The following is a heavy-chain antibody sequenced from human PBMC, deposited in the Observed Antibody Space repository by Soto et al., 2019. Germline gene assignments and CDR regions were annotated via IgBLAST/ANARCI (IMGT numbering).Heavy chain of an antibody. CDR3: ASGPLLYWSGGSCYFRTWFDP. CDR1: GGSISSGDYY. J-gene: IGHJ5*02. D-gene: IGHD2-15*01. Sequence: QVQLQESGPGLVKPSQTLSLTCTVSGGSISSGDYYWSWIRQPPGKGLEWIGYIYYSGSTYYNPSLKSRVTTSVDTSKNQFSLKLSSVTAADTAVYYCASGPLLYWSGGSCYFRTWFDPWGQGTLVTVSS. CDR2: IYYSGST. V-gene: IGHV4-30-4*01.